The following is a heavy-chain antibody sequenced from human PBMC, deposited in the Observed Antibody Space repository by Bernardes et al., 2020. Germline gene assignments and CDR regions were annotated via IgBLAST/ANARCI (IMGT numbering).Heavy chain of an antibody. J-gene: IGHJ5*02. CDR1: GYTLTELS. D-gene: IGHD2-2*01. V-gene: IGHV1-24*01. CDR3: ATAPRIVVVPAATAWFDP. CDR2: FDLVDCET. Sequence: ASVKVSCKVSGYTLTELSMHWVRQAPGNGLEWMGGFDLVDCETIYAQKFPGRVTMTDDTSTDTAYMELSSLRSKDTAVYYCATAPRIVVVPAATAWFDPWGQGTLVTVSS.